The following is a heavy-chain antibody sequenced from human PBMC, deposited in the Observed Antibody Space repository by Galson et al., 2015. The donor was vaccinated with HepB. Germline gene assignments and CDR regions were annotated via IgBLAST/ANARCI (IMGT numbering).Heavy chain of an antibody. D-gene: IGHD3-3*01. CDR2: ISWNSGSI. Sequence: SLRLSCAASGFTFDDYAMHWVRQAPGKGLEWVSGISWNSGSIGYADSVKGRFTISRDNAKNSLYLQMNSLRAEDTALYYCAKEGYDFSYYMDVWGKGTTVTVSS. CDR3: AKEGYDFSYYMDV. V-gene: IGHV3-9*01. J-gene: IGHJ6*03. CDR1: GFTFDDYA.